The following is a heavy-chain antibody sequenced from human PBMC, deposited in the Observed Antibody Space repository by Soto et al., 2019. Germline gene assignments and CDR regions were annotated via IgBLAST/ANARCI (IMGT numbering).Heavy chain of an antibody. CDR2: ISYDGSNK. J-gene: IGHJ4*02. V-gene: IGHV3-30-3*01. D-gene: IGHD3-22*01. CDR3: AGDRSFIMIVVVHSLDY. Sequence: QVQLVESGGGVVQPGRSLRLSCAASGFTFSSYAMHWVRQAPGKGLEWVAVISYDGSNKYYADSVKGRFTSSRDISKNTLYLQMHSLRAEDTAVSSCAGDRSFIMIVVVHSLDYWGRGTLVTVSS. CDR1: GFTFSSYA.